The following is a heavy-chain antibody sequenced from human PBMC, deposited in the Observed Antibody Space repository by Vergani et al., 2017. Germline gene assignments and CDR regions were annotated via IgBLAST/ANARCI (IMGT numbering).Heavy chain of an antibody. D-gene: IGHD5-18*01. V-gene: IGHV3-21*01. Sequence: EVQLVESGGGLVKPGGSLRLSCAASGFTFSSYSMNWVRQAPGKGLEWVSSISSSSSYIYYADSVKGRFTISRDNAKNSLYLQMNSLRAEDTAVYYCARDHELVDTAMAIVGYYYYGMDVWGQGP. J-gene: IGHJ6*02. CDR1: GFTFSSYS. CDR2: ISSSSSYI. CDR3: ARDHELVDTAMAIVGYYYYGMDV.